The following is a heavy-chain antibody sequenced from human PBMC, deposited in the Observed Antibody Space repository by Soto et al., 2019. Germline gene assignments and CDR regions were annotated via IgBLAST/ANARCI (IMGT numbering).Heavy chain of an antibody. CDR3: GPLGNFGVVMGH. D-gene: IGHD3-3*01. Sequence: EVQLVESGGGLVQPGGSLRLSCAASGFTFTTYWMHWVRQAPGKGLVWVSRISRDGIGTTYAESVQGRFTISRDNTKNTLYLQMNSLRVEDTAVYYCGPLGNFGVVMGHWGQGTLVTVSS. J-gene: IGHJ4*02. CDR1: GFTFTTYW. CDR2: ISRDGIGT. V-gene: IGHV3-74*03.